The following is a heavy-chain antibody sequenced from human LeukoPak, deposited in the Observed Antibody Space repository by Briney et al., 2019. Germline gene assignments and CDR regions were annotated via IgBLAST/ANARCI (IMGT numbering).Heavy chain of an antibody. CDR3: ATSPELTTVGDWGFDY. J-gene: IGHJ4*02. CDR1: GGSISSSSYY. Sequence: SETLSLTCTVSGGSISSSSYYWGWIRQPPGKGLEWIGRIYTSGSTNYNPSLKSRVTISVDTSKNQFSLKLSSVTAADTAAYYCATSPELTTVGDWGFDYWGQGTLVTVSS. CDR2: IYTSGST. D-gene: IGHD4-23*01. V-gene: IGHV4-61*02.